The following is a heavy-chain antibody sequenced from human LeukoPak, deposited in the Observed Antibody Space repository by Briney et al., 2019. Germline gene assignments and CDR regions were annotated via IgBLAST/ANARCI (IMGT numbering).Heavy chain of an antibody. J-gene: IGHJ6*02. CDR3: ARDHYYDSSGYYYGSYYGMDV. CDR1: GGSISSYY. CDR2: IYTSGST. Sequence: PETLSLTCTVSGGSISSYYWSWIRQPAGKGLEWSGRIYTSGSTNYNPSLKSRVTISVDTSKNQFSLKLSSVTAADTAVYYCARDHYYDSSGYYYGSYYGMDVWGQGTTVTVSS. V-gene: IGHV4-4*07. D-gene: IGHD3-22*01.